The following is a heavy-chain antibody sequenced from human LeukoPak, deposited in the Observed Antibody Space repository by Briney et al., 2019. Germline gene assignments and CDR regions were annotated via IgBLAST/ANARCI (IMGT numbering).Heavy chain of an antibody. D-gene: IGHD3-22*01. Sequence: GGSLRLSCAASGFTFDDYAMHWVRQPPGKGLEWVSLISGDGGSTYYADSVKGRFTISRDNSKNSLYLQMNSLRTEDTALYYCAKGLGDPRYYYDSSGSLDYWGQGTLVTVSS. CDR1: GFTFDDYA. J-gene: IGHJ4*02. V-gene: IGHV3-43*02. CDR3: AKGLGDPRYYYDSSGSLDY. CDR2: ISGDGGST.